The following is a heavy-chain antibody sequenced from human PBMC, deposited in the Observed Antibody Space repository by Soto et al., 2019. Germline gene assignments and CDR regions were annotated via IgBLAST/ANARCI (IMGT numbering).Heavy chain of an antibody. J-gene: IGHJ4*02. CDR2: IYYSGSA. Sequence: PSETLSLTCTVSGGSISSYYWSWIRQPPGKGLEWIGYIYYSGSANYNPSLKSRVTISVDTSKNQFSLKLSSVTAADTAVYYCARLSVAAADPFDYWGQGTLVTVSS. CDR1: GGSISSYY. CDR3: ARLSVAAADPFDY. D-gene: IGHD6-13*01. V-gene: IGHV4-59*01.